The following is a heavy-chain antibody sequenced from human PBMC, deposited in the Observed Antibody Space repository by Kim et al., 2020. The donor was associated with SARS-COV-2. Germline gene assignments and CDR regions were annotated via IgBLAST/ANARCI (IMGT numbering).Heavy chain of an antibody. CDR3: ARGSSDLYDYVWGSYRYYFDY. Sequence: FTISRDNAKNSLYLQMNSLRAEDTAVYYCARGSSDLYDYVWGSYRYYFDYWGQGTLVTVSS. D-gene: IGHD3-16*02. V-gene: IGHV3-7*04. J-gene: IGHJ4*02.